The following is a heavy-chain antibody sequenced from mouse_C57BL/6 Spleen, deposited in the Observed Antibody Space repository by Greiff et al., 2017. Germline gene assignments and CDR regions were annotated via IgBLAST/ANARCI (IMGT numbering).Heavy chain of an antibody. CDR3: ARSTVITGWYFDV. D-gene: IGHD2-4*01. J-gene: IGHJ1*03. CDR1: GYAFSSSW. CDR2: IYPGDGDT. Sequence: QVQLKQSGPELVKPGASVKISCKASGYAFSSSWMNWVKQRPGKGLEWIGRIYPGDGDTKSNGKFKGQATLTADKSSSTAYMQLSSLTSEDSAVYFCARSTVITGWYFDVWGTGTTVTVSS. V-gene: IGHV1-82*01.